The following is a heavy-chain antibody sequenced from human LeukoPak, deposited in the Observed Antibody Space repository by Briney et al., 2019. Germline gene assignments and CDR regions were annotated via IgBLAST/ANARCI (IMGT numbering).Heavy chain of an antibody. CDR3: ARDDYGSGSYRPYFDY. V-gene: IGHV4-4*02. CDR1: GGSISGSNW. J-gene: IGHJ4*02. Sequence: SETLSLTCAVSGGSISGSNWWSWVRQPPGKGLEWIGEIYHSGSTNYNPSLKSRVTISVDKSKNQFSLKLSSVTAADTAVYYCARDDYGSGSYRPYFDYWGQGTLVTVSS. D-gene: IGHD3-10*01. CDR2: IYHSGST.